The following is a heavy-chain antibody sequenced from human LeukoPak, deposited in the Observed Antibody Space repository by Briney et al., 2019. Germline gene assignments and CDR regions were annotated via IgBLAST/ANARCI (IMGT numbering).Heavy chain of an antibody. V-gene: IGHV1-2*02. CDR2: INPNSGGT. D-gene: IGHD3-22*01. Sequence: ASVKVSCKASGYIFTDYYMHWVRQAPGQGLEWMGWINPNSGGTNYAQKFQGRVTMTRDTSIGTAYMELSRLRSDDTAVYYCARGPRDYYYDSSGYPYWGQGTLVTVSS. J-gene: IGHJ4*02. CDR3: ARGPRDYYYDSSGYPY. CDR1: GYIFTDYY.